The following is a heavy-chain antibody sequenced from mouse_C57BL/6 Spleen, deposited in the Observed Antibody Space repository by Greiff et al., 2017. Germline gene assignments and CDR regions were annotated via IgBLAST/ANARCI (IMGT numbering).Heavy chain of an antibody. Sequence: QVQLKESGPELVKPGASVKISCKASGYAFSSSWMNWVKQRPGKGLEWIGRIYPGDGDTNYNGKFKGKATLTADKSSSTAYMQLSSLTSEDSAVYFCARSRATVVDEAMDYWGQGTSVTVSS. CDR2: IYPGDGDT. D-gene: IGHD1-1*01. CDR3: ARSRATVVDEAMDY. CDR1: GYAFSSSW. J-gene: IGHJ4*01. V-gene: IGHV1-82*01.